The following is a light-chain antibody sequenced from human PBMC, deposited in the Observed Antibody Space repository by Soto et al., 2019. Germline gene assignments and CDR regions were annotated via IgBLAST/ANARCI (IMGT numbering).Light chain of an antibody. CDR1: QTVGSN. CDR3: QQYNDWPRT. Sequence: ETVMTQSPATLSVSPGERATLSCRASQTVGSNLAWYQQTPGRAPRLLIYGASTRATGIPARFSGGGSGTEFTHTISSLQSEDYAVYYCQQYNDWPRTFGQGTKVEI. V-gene: IGKV3-15*01. J-gene: IGKJ1*01. CDR2: GAS.